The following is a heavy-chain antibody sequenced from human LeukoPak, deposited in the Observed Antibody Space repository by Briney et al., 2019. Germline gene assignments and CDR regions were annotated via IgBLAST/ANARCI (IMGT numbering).Heavy chain of an antibody. CDR1: GFTFSSYG. V-gene: IGHV3-33*08. CDR3: ARGGPIYCSGDSCYPGDY. D-gene: IGHD2-15*01. CDR2: IWYDGSNK. Sequence: GGSLRLSCAASGFTFSSYGMHRVRQAPGKGLEWVAVIWYDGSNKYYADSVKGRFTISRDNARNTLYLQMNSLRAEDTAVYYCARGGPIYCSGDSCYPGDYWGQGTLVTVSS. J-gene: IGHJ4*02.